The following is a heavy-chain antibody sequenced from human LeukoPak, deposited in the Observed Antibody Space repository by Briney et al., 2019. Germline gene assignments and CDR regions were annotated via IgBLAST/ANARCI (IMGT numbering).Heavy chain of an antibody. V-gene: IGHV3-23*01. CDR1: GFTFSSYA. CDR2: ISGSGGST. CDR3: AKSPASDYYYGSGSYRYFDY. J-gene: IGHJ4*02. Sequence: GGSLRLSCAASGFTFSSYAMSWVRQAPGKGLEWVSAISGSGGSTYYADSVKGRFTISRDNSKNTLYLQMNSLRAEDTAVYYCAKSPASDYYYGSGSYRYFDYWGQGTLSPSPQ. D-gene: IGHD3-10*01.